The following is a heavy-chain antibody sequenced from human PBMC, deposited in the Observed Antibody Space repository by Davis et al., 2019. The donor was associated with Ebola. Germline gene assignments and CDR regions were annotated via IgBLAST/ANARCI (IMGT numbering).Heavy chain of an antibody. D-gene: IGHD5-24*01. CDR2: IRSKAYGGTT. J-gene: IGHJ4*02. Sequence: GESLKISCTASGFTFGDYAMSWVRRAPGKGLEWVGFIRSKAYGGTTEYAASVKGRFTISRDDSKSIAYLQMNSLKTEDTAVYYCTRVSRWLQHFDYWGQGTLVTVSS. CDR1: GFTFGDYA. CDR3: TRVSRWLQHFDY. V-gene: IGHV3-49*04.